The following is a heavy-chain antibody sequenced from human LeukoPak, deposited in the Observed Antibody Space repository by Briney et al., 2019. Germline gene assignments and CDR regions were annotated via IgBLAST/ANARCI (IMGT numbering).Heavy chain of an antibody. CDR2: ISYDGSNK. V-gene: IGHV3-30*14. D-gene: IGHD3-9*01. J-gene: IGHJ4*02. CDR3: AKAPFEEPFYFDY. Sequence: PGGSLRLSCAASGFTFSSYAMHWVRQAPGKGLEWVAVISYDGSNKYYADSVKGRFTISRDNSKNTLYLQMNSLRAEDTAVYYCAKAPFEEPFYFDYWGQGTLVTVSS. CDR1: GFTFSSYA.